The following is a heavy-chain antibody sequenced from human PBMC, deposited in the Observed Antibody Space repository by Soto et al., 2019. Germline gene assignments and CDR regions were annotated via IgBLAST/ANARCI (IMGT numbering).Heavy chain of an antibody. CDR2: VYHNGGA. V-gene: IGHV4-39*01. CDR3: GRVVEGATRHTDPDS. CDR1: GVSIHNSHSF. D-gene: IGHD2-21*01. Sequence: SETLSLTCTVSGVSIHNSHSFWAWIRKPPGKGLQFIASVYHNGGAHYNSSLKSRVTISVDTANNQVSLRMRSLTAADTAFYYCGRVVEGATRHTDPDSWGQGILVTVS. J-gene: IGHJ5*01.